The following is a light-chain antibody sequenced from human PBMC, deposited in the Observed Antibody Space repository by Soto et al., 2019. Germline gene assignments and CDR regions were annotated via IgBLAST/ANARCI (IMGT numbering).Light chain of an antibody. CDR2: GAS. V-gene: IGKV3-15*01. Sequence: EIVMTQSPATLSVSPGERATFSCRASQSVGSDLAWYQQRPGQAPRLLIYGASTRATGIPARFSGTGSGTEFTLTISSLQSEDFAVYYCQQYNNWPPLTFGGGTKVEIK. J-gene: IGKJ4*01. CDR3: QQYNNWPPLT. CDR1: QSVGSD.